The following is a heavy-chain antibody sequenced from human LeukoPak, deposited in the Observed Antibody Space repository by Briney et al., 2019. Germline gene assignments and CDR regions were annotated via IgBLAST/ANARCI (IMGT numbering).Heavy chain of an antibody. D-gene: IGHD5-18*01. J-gene: IGHJ4*02. CDR2: ISAYSGNT. V-gene: IGHV1-18*01. CDR3: ARAPVDTAMVTFFDY. Sequence: GASVKVSCKASGYTFTSYGISWVRQAPGQGLEWMGWISAYSGNTNYAQKLQGRVTMTTDTSTSTAYMELRSLRSDDTAVYYCARAPVDTAMVTFFDYWGQGTLVTVSS. CDR1: GYTFTSYG.